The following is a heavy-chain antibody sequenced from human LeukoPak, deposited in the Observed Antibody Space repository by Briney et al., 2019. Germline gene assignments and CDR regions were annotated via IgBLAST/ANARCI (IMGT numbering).Heavy chain of an antibody. Sequence: ASVKVSCKASGYTFTGYYMHWVRQAPGQGLEWMGWINPNSGGTNYAQKFQGRVTMTRDTSISTAYMELSRLRSDDTAVYYCATPVGDYGGNSGAFDYWGQGTLVTVSS. D-gene: IGHD4-23*01. V-gene: IGHV1-2*02. CDR2: INPNSGGT. J-gene: IGHJ4*02. CDR3: ATPVGDYGGNSGAFDY. CDR1: GYTFTGYY.